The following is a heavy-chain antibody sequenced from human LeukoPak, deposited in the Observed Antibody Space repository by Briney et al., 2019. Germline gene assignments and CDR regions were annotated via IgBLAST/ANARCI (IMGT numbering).Heavy chain of an antibody. J-gene: IGHJ4*02. D-gene: IGHD1-1*01. CDR3: ARDRGLGTGTTGNPV. CDR2: ISYDGSNK. V-gene: IGHV3-30*04. Sequence: PGGSLRLSCAASGFTFSSYAMHWVRQAPGKGLEWVAVISYDGSNKYYADSVKGRFTISRDNSKNTLYLQMNSLRAEDTAVYYCARDRGLGTGTTGNPVWGQGTLVTVSS. CDR1: GFTFSSYA.